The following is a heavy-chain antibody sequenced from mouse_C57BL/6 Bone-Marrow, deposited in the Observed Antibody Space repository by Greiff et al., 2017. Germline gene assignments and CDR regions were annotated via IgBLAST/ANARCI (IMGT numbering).Heavy chain of an antibody. V-gene: IGHV8-8*01. J-gene: IGHJ2*01. D-gene: IGHD2-4*01. Sequence: QVTLKVSGPGILQPSQTLSLTCSFSGFSLSTFGMGVGWIRQPSGQGLEWLAHIWWDDDKYYNPALKSRLTISKDTSKNQVFLKLANVDTADTATYYCARIGRYDYHYWGQGTTLTVSS. CDR1: GFSLSTFGMG. CDR3: ARIGRYDYHY. CDR2: IWWDDDK.